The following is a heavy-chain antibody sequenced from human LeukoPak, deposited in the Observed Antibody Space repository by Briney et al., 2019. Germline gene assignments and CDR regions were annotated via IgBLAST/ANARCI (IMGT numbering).Heavy chain of an antibody. CDR2: ISWNSGTI. V-gene: IGHV3-9*01. Sequence: GGSLRLSCAGSGFIFNNYAMHWVRQPPGKGLEWVSGISWNSGTIDYADSVKGRFTISRDNSKNTLYLQMNSLRAEDTAVYYCARDGAGIDYYDSSGYYLWYDYWGQGTLVTVSS. CDR1: GFIFNNYA. CDR3: ARDGAGIDYYDSSGYYLWYDY. J-gene: IGHJ4*02. D-gene: IGHD3-22*01.